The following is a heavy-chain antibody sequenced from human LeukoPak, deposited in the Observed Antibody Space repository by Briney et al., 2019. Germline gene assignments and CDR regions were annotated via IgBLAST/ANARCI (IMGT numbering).Heavy chain of an antibody. J-gene: IGHJ6*03. CDR2: IRSKAYGGTT. V-gene: IGHV3-49*04. CDR3: TRGGNYYYYMDV. CDR1: GFTFGDYA. Sequence: GGSLRLSCTASGFTFGDYAMSWVRQAPGKGLEWVGFIRSKAYGGTTEYAASVKGRFTISRDDSKSIAYLQMNSLKTEDTAVYYCTRGGNYYYYMDVWGKGTTVTVSS.